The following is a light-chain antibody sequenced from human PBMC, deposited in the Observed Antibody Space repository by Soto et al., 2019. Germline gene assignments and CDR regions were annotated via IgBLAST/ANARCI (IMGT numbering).Light chain of an antibody. CDR3: CSYAGTGVV. V-gene: IGLV2-23*02. Sequence: QSVLTQPASVSGSPGQSITISCTGTSSDVGSYNLVSWYQQHPGNAPKLMIYEVSKRPSGVSDRFSGSKSGNTASLTISGLQAEDEADYYCCSYAGTGVVFGGGTKLPVL. CDR2: EVS. CDR1: SSDVGSYNL. J-gene: IGLJ2*01.